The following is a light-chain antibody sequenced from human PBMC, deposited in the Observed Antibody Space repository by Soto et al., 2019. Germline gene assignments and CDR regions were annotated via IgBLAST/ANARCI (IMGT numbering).Light chain of an antibody. CDR3: QQYRT. V-gene: IGKV1-39*01. Sequence: DIQMTQSPSSLSASVGDRVTITCRASQSISSYLNWYQQKPGKAPKLLIYAASSLQSGVPSRFSGSGSGTDFTLTISSLQPEDFATYYCQQYRTFGQGTKVDI. CDR2: AAS. CDR1: QSISSY. J-gene: IGKJ1*01.